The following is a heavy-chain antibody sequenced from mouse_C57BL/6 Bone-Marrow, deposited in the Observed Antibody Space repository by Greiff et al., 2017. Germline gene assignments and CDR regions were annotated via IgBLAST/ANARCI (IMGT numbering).Heavy chain of an antibody. CDR2: FDPSDSYT. V-gene: IGHV1-50*01. CDR1: GYTFTSYW. D-gene: IGHD1-1*01. Sequence: QVQLQQPGAELVKPGASVKLSCKASGYTFTSYWMQWVKQRPGQGLEWIGEFDPSDSYTNYNQKFKGKATLTVDTSSSTAYMQLSSLTSEDSAVYYCERWDYYGSSYWGQGTTLTVSA. CDR3: ERWDYYGSSY. J-gene: IGHJ2*01.